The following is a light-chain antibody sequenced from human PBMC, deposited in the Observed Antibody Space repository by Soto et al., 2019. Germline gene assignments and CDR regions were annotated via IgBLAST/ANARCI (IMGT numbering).Light chain of an antibody. CDR3: QQRHRWPIT. CDR2: DAY. V-gene: IGKV3-11*01. Sequence: EVVLTQSPVTLSLSPGERATLSCRASQSFRGLLAWYQQKPGQAPSLLIYDAYNRATGIPPRFSGSGSGTDFTLTISSLEPEDSAVYYCQQRHRWPITFGQGTRMEIK. CDR1: QSFRGL. J-gene: IGKJ5*01.